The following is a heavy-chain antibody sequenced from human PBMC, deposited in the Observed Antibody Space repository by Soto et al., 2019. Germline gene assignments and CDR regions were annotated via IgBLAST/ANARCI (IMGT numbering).Heavy chain of an antibody. J-gene: IGHJ5*02. CDR3: ARHSLALRKNNWFDP. V-gene: IGHV4-39*01. CDR1: GDYIISSGFY. Sequence: SEILSLTCTVSGDYIISSGFYWGWVHQPPGKGLEWIGSIFYLGSSYYNPSLKSRVTMSVDTSKNQFSLRLRSVTAADTALYFCARHSLALRKNNWFDPWGQGIMVTVS. D-gene: IGHD3-3*02. CDR2: IFYLGSS.